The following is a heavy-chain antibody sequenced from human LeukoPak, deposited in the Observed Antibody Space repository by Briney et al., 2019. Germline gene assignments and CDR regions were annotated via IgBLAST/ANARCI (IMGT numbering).Heavy chain of an antibody. CDR3: ARDRDYYYDSSGYHGDY. CDR2: IIPILGIA. CDR1: GGTFSSYA. Sequence: PVKVSCKASGGTFSSYAISWVRQAPGQGLEWMGRIIPILGIANYAQKFQGRVTITADKSTSTAYMELSSLRSEDTAVYYCARDRDYYYDSSGYHGDYWGQGTLVTVSS. V-gene: IGHV1-69*04. J-gene: IGHJ4*02. D-gene: IGHD3-22*01.